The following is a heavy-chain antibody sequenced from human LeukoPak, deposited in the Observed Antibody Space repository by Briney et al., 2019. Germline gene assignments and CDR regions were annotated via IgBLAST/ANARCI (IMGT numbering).Heavy chain of an antibody. CDR2: IYYSGST. V-gene: IGHV4-61*10. J-gene: IGHJ4*02. CDR1: GGSISSGSYY. D-gene: IGHD6-13*01. Sequence: PSETLSLTCTVSGGSISSGSYYWSWIRQPAGKGLEWIGYIYYSGSTNYNPSLKSRVTISVDTSKNQFSLKLSSVTAADTAVYYCARANPKKAAAADYWGQGTLVTVSS. CDR3: ARANPKKAAAADY.